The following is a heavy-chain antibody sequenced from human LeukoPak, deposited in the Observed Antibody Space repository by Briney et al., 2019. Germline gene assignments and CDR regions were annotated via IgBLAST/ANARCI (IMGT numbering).Heavy chain of an antibody. CDR3: ARGRGRYCSSTSCHDY. CDR1: GFTFSSYS. CDR2: ISSSSSTI. Sequence: GGSLRLSCAASGFTFSSYSMNWVRQAPGKGLEWVSYISSSSSTIYYADSVKGRFTISRDNAKNSLYLQMNSLRAEDTAVYYCARGRGRYCSSTSCHDYWGQGTLVTVSS. J-gene: IGHJ4*02. D-gene: IGHD2-2*01. V-gene: IGHV3-48*04.